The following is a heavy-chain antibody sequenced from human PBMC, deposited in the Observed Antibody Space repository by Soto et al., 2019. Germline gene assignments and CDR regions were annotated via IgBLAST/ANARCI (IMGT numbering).Heavy chain of an antibody. V-gene: IGHV5-10-1*01. CDR3: ALWFGELFPYYYGMDV. J-gene: IGHJ6*02. D-gene: IGHD3-10*01. CDR1: GYSFTSYW. Sequence: PGESLKISCKVSGYSFTSYWISWVRQMPGKGLEWMGRIDPSDSYTNYSPSFQGHVTISADKSISTAYLQWSSLKASDTAMYYCALWFGELFPYYYGMDVWGQGTTVTVSS. CDR2: IDPSDSYT.